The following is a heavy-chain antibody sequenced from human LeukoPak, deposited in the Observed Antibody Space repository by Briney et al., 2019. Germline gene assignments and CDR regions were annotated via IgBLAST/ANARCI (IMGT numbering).Heavy chain of an antibody. CDR1: GFTFSSYS. D-gene: IGHD6-19*01. V-gene: IGHV3-21*01. Sequence: PGGSLRFSCAASGFTFSSYSMNWVRQAPEDGLEWVSSIRGSSSYIYYADSVNGRFTTSRDNAKNSLYLQMNSLRAEDTAVYYCAGYSSYAFDIWGQGTMVTVSS. CDR3: AGYSSYAFDI. CDR2: IRGSSSYI. J-gene: IGHJ3*02.